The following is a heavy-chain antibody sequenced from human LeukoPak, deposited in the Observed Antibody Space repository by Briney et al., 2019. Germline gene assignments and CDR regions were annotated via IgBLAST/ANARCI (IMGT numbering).Heavy chain of an antibody. CDR3: ARVGGRYSPLGY. D-gene: IGHD3-16*02. CDR1: GFSFSAYW. V-gene: IGHV3-7*01. Sequence: GGSLRLSCAASGFSFSAYWMSWVRQAPGKGLEWVANIKQDGSEKYYVDSVKGRFTISRDNDKNSLFLQMTSLRAEDTAVYYCARVGGRYSPLGYWGQGTLVTVSS. CDR2: IKQDGSEK. J-gene: IGHJ4*02.